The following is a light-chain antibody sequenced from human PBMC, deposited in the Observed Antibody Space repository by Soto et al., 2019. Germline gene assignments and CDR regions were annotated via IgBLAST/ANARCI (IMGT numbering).Light chain of an antibody. J-gene: IGKJ5*01. Sequence: RASQSVSRSYLAWYQQKPGQAPRLLIYGASSRATGIPDRFSGSGSGTDFPLTISRLEPEALPSYYSHQQVNAPRTSAQGTRLEIK. CDR3: HQQVNAPRT. CDR2: GAS. CDR1: QSVSRSY. V-gene: IGKV3-20*01.